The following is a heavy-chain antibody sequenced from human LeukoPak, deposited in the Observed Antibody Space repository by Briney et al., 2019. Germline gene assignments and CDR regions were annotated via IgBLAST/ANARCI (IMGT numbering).Heavy chain of an antibody. V-gene: IGHV3-21*04. Sequence: GGSLRLSCAASGFTFSSYSMNWVRQAPGKGLEWVSSISSSSSYIYYADSVKGRFTISRDNAKNSLYLQMNSLRAEDTALYYCAKDYGSGNYYYYMDVWGKGTTVTVSS. J-gene: IGHJ6*03. CDR2: ISSSSSYI. CDR3: AKDYGSGNYYYYMDV. CDR1: GFTFSSYS. D-gene: IGHD3-10*01.